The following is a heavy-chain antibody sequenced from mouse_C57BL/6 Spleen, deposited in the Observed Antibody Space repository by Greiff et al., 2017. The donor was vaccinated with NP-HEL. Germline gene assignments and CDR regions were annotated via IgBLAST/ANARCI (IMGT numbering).Heavy chain of an antibody. J-gene: IGHJ3*01. CDR3: ARSNTYYSNYEFAY. CDR1: GYTFTSYW. CDR2: IDPNSGGT. D-gene: IGHD2-5*01. Sequence: QVQLQQPGAELVKPGASVKLSCKASGYTFTSYWMHWVKQRPGRGIEWIGRIDPNSGGTKYNEKFKSKATLTVDKPSSTAYMQLRSLTSEDSAVYYCARSNTYYSNYEFAYWGQGTLVTVSA. V-gene: IGHV1-72*01.